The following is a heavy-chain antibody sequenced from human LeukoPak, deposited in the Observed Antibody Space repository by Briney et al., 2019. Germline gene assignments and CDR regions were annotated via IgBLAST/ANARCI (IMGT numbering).Heavy chain of an antibody. CDR2: IKQDGSEK. J-gene: IGHJ3*02. V-gene: IGHV3-7*01. D-gene: IGHD5-18*01. CDR3: ASLIQLWVHDAFDI. CDR1: GFTFSSYW. Sequence: GGSLRLSCAASGFTFSSYWMSWVRQAPGKGLEWVANIKQDGSEKYYVDSVKGRFTISRDNAKNSLYLQMNSLRAEDTAVYYCASLIQLWVHDAFDIWGQGTMVTVSS.